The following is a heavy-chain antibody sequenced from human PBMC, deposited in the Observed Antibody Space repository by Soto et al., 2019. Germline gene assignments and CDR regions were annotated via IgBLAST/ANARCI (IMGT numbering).Heavy chain of an antibody. CDR3: ARRGSDCSGGGCNINY. V-gene: IGHV3-23*01. CDR1: GFTFSSYA. Sequence: GGSLRLSCAASGFTFSSYAMNWVRQAPGKGLEWVSVIGGNTGNTYYADSVKGRFTISRDNSKNTLYLQMNSLRVDDTAVYYCARRGSDCSGGGCNINYWGQGTLVTVSS. D-gene: IGHD2-15*01. CDR2: IGGNTGNT. J-gene: IGHJ4*02.